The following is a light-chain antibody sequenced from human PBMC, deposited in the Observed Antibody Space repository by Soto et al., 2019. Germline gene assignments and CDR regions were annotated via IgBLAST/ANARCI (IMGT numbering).Light chain of an antibody. V-gene: IGKV1-27*01. CDR1: QAITNY. CDR2: GAS. CDR3: QTYNSAPNT. Sequence: DIRMTQSPSSLSASVGDRVTITCRASQAITNYLAWYQQKPGKVPKLLIYGASTLQSGVPSRFTGSGSGTVFTLTITSLLLEDVATYYCQTYNSAPNTFGQGTRLEIK. J-gene: IGKJ2*01.